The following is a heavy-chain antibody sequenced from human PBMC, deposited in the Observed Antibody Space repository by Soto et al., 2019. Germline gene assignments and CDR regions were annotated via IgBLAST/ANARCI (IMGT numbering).Heavy chain of an antibody. CDR1: GFTFSSYW. V-gene: IGHV3-7*01. CDR2: IKQDGNEK. J-gene: IGHJ4*02. CDR3: ARTLPTISGDVLKY. D-gene: IGHD5-12*01. Sequence: EVQLVESGGGLVQPGGSLRLSCAASGFTFSSYWMTWVRQAPGKGLEWVANIKQDGNEKYYVDSVKGRFTISRDNAENSLYLQMNSLRAEDTAVYYCARTLPTISGDVLKYWGQGTLVTVSS.